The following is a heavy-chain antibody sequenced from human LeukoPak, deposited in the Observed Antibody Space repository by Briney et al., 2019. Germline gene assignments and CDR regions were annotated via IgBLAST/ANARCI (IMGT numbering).Heavy chain of an antibody. Sequence: PGGSLRLSCAASGFTFSSYAMSWVRQAPGKGLEWVSAIGGGGGSINYADSVKGRFTISRDNSKNTLYLQLNILRAEDTAVYFCAKGRGSPYYFDYWGQGTLVTVSS. CDR1: GFTFSSYA. J-gene: IGHJ4*02. D-gene: IGHD1-26*01. V-gene: IGHV3-23*01. CDR2: IGGGGGSI. CDR3: AKGRGSPYYFDY.